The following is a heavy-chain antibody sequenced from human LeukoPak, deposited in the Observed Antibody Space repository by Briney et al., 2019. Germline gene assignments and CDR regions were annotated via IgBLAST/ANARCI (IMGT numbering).Heavy chain of an antibody. J-gene: IGHJ4*02. CDR3: ARIHDYGGNSDY. V-gene: IGHV4-39*07. CDR1: GGSISSSSYY. CDR2: IYYSGST. Sequence: SETLSLTCTVSGGSISSSSYYWGWIRQPPGEGLEWIGSIYYSGSTYYNPSLKSRVTISVDTSKNQFSLKLRSVTAADTAVYYCARIHDYGGNSDYWGQGTLVTVSS. D-gene: IGHD4-23*01.